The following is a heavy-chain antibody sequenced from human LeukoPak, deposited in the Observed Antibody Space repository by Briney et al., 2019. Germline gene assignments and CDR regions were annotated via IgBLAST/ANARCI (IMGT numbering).Heavy chain of an antibody. J-gene: IGHJ5*02. V-gene: IGHV1-69*04. CDR1: GGTFSSYA. CDR3: ARDHECAAAGTPA. Sequence: SSVKVSCKASGGTFSSYAISWVRQAPGQGLEWMGRIIPILSIANYAQKFQGRVTITADKSTSTAYMELSSRRSEDTAVYYCARDHECAAAGTPAWGQGTLVTVSS. CDR2: IIPILSIA. D-gene: IGHD6-13*01.